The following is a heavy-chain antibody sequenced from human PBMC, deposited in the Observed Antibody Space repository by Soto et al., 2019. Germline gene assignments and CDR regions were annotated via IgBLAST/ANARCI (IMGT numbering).Heavy chain of an antibody. V-gene: IGHV1-18*01. CDR3: ARDAPHVDY. Sequence: QVQLVQSGAEVKKPGASVKVSCKASGYTFTSYGISWVRQAPGQGLEWMGWISAYNGNTNHAQKLQGRVTMTAVTSTSTAYMELPSRRSDDSAGYYGARDAPHVDYWGQGAPVTVSS. CDR1: GYTFTSYG. CDR2: ISAYNGNT. J-gene: IGHJ4*02.